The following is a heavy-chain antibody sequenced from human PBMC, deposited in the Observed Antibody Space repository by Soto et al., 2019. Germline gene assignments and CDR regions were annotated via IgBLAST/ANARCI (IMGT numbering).Heavy chain of an antibody. D-gene: IGHD1-7*01. J-gene: IGHJ4*02. CDR2: SSATGAGT. V-gene: IGHV3-23*01. CDR1: GFTFSSYG. CDR3: AKDRRAGGNYGFYSDF. Sequence: EVQLLESGGGLVQPGGSLRLSCAASGFTFSSYGMTWVRQAPGKGLEWVSFSSATGAGTYYADSVKGRFTISRDNSKNTLYLQMTSLRAADTDVYYCAKDRRAGGNYGFYSDFWGQGALVIVSS.